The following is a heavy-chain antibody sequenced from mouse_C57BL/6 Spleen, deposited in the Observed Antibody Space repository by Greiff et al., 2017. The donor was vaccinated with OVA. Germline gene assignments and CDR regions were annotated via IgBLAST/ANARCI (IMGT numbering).Heavy chain of an antibody. D-gene: IGHD2-1*01. J-gene: IGHJ4*01. CDR2: IRNKANGYTT. Sequence: EVQLVESGGGLVQPGGSLSLSCAASGFTFTDYYMSWVRQPPGKALEWLGFIRNKANGYTTEYSASVKGRFTISRDNSQSILYLQMKALRAEDSATYYCASLYGNYAMDYWGQGTSVTVSS. CDR3: ASLYGNYAMDY. CDR1: GFTFTDYY. V-gene: IGHV7-3*01.